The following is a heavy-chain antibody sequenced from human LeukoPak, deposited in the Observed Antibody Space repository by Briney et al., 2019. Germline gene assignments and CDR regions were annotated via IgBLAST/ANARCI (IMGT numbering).Heavy chain of an antibody. Sequence: GALRLSCAASGFTFSDYYMSWIRQAPGKGLEWVSYISSSGSTIYYAGSVKGRFTISRDNAKNSLYLQMNSLRAEDTAVYYCARDPLYYDSSGYSYWGQGTLVTVSS. V-gene: IGHV3-11*01. CDR1: GFTFSDYY. J-gene: IGHJ4*02. CDR3: ARDPLYYDSSGYSY. CDR2: ISSSGSTI. D-gene: IGHD3-22*01.